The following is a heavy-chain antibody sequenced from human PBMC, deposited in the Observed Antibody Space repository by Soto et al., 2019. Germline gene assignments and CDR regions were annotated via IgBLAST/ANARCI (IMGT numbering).Heavy chain of an antibody. CDR3: ARDSGYSSSRYYYYGMDV. Sequence: SVKVSCKASGGTFSSYAISWVRQAPGQGLEWMGGIIPIFGTANYAQKFQGRVTITADESTSTAYMELSSLRSEDTAMYYCARDSGYSSSRYYYYGMDVWGQGTTVTVSS. J-gene: IGHJ6*02. CDR1: GGTFSSYA. D-gene: IGHD6-13*01. V-gene: IGHV1-69*13. CDR2: IIPIFGTA.